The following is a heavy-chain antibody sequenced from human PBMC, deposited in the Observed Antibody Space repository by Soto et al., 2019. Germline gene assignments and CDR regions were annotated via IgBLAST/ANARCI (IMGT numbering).Heavy chain of an antibody. J-gene: IGHJ4*02. D-gene: IGHD3-3*01. V-gene: IGHV3-7*01. CDR2: IKQDGSEK. CDR1: GFTFSRYW. CDR3: AKDHYDFWSGYYTFDY. Sequence: GGSLRLSCAASGFTFSRYWMSWVRQAPGEGLEWVANIKQDGSEKYYVDSVKGRFTISRDNAKNSLYLQMNSLRAEDTAVYYCAKDHYDFWSGYYTFDYWGQGTLVTVSS.